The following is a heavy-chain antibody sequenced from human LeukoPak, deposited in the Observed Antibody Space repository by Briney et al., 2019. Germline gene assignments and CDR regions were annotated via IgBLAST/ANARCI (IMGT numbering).Heavy chain of an antibody. D-gene: IGHD5-12*01. J-gene: IGHJ4*02. Sequence: GGSLRLSCTASGFXFSRYWMTWVRQAPGKGLEWVANIKEDGSAKYYVDSMKGRFTISRDNAKNSLYLQINSLRAEDTAVYYCARDSPGYGGYSYWGQGTLVTVSS. CDR1: GFXFSRYW. V-gene: IGHV3-7*04. CDR3: ARDSPGYGGYSY. CDR2: IKEDGSAK.